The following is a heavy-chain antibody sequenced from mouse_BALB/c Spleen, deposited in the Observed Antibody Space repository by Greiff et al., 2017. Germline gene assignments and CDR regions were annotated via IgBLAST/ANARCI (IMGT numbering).Heavy chain of an antibody. CDR2: ISDGGSYT. Sequence: EVKLVESGGGLVKPGGSLKLSCAASGFTFSDYYMYWVRQTPEKRLEWVATISDGGSYTYYPDSVKGRFTISRDNAKNNLYLQMSSLKSEDTAMYYCARGEGNYYGMDYWGQGTSVTVSS. CDR3: ARGEGNYYGMDY. CDR1: GFTFSDYY. J-gene: IGHJ4*01. V-gene: IGHV5-4*02.